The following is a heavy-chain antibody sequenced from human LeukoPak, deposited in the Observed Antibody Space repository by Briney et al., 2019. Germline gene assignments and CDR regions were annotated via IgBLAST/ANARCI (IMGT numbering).Heavy chain of an antibody. V-gene: IGHV3-9*01. Sequence: PGGSLRLSCAASGVTLSDHHMDWVRQAPGKGLEWVSGISWNSGSIGYADSVKGRFTISRDNAKNFLYLQMNSLRAEDTALYYCAKATGTRRSYFDYWGQGTLVTVSS. J-gene: IGHJ4*02. CDR3: AKATGTRRSYFDY. CDR1: GVTLSDHH. CDR2: ISWNSGSI. D-gene: IGHD1-1*01.